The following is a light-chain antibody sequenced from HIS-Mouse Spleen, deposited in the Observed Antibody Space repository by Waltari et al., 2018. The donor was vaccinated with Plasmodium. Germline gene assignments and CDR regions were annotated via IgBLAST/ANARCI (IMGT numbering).Light chain of an antibody. Sequence: AIRMTQSPSPFSASTGDRVTITCRACQGISSYIACYQQKPGKAPKLRIYAASTLQSGVPSRCSGSGSGTDFTLTISCLQSEDFATYYCQQYYSYPFTFGPGTKVDIK. V-gene: IGKV1-8*01. CDR2: AAS. CDR1: QGISSY. CDR3: QQYYSYPFT. J-gene: IGKJ3*01.